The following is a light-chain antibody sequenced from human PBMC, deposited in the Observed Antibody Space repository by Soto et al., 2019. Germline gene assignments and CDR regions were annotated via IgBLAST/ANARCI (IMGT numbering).Light chain of an antibody. CDR3: QQYGDSPWT. CDR2: DAS. CDR1: QSVSSY. V-gene: IGKV3-20*01. Sequence: ETVLTQSPATLSLSPGERATLSCRASQSVSSYLAWYQQKPGQAPRLLIYDASNRATGIPDRFSGSGSEPDFTLTIRRLEPEDFAVYYCQQYGDSPWTSGQGTKVDIK. J-gene: IGKJ1*01.